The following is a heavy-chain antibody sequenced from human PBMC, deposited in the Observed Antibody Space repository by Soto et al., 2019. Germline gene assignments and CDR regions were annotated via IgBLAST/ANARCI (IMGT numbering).Heavy chain of an antibody. CDR3: GRGGRDGFDI. CDR1: AGSISTFY. J-gene: IGHJ3*02. V-gene: IGHV4-4*07. Sequence: SETLSLTCNVSAGSISTFYWNWIRQSAEKGLEWIGRVYITGSTNYHTSLRSRVTMSVDTSKNQFSLKLSSVTAAATAVSYCGRGGRDGFDIWGQGTRVTVSS. CDR2: VYITGST.